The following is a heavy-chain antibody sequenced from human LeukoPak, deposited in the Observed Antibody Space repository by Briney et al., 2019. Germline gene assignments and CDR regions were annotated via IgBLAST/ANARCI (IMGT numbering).Heavy chain of an antibody. D-gene: IGHD4-23*01. CDR3: ARRGDGGRSFDL. CDR1: GFTVSSNY. Sequence: GGSLRLSCAASGFTVSSNYMSWVRQAPGKGLEWVSVIYSGGSTYYADSVKGRFTISRDTSKNTLYLQMNSLRAEDTAVYYCARRGDGGRSFDLWGQGTLVTVSS. J-gene: IGHJ4*02. CDR2: IYSGGST. V-gene: IGHV3-53*01.